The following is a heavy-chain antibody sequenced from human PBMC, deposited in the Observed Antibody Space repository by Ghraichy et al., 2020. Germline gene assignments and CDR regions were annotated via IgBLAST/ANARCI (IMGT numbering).Heavy chain of an antibody. CDR3: ARGVSGRNYYYMDV. J-gene: IGHJ6*03. CDR2: ISYDGSNK. CDR1: GFTFSSYA. Sequence: GGSLRLSCAASGFTFSSYAMHWVRQAPGKGLEWVAVISYDGSNKYYADSVKGRFTISRDNSKNTLYLQMNSLRAEDTAVYYCARGVSGRNYYYMDVWGKGTTVTVSS. V-gene: IGHV3-30-3*01. D-gene: IGHD3-10*01.